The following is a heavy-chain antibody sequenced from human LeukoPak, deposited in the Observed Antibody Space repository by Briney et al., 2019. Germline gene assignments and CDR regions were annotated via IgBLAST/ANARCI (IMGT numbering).Heavy chain of an antibody. CDR2: ISGSGGST. Sequence: TGGSLRLSCAASGFTFSSYGMSWVRQAPGKGLEWVSAISGSGGSTYYADSVKGRFTISRDNSKNTLYLQMNSLRAEDTAVYYCAKSIGSYYYYYMDVWGKGTTVTISS. CDR1: GFTFSSYG. D-gene: IGHD6-25*01. CDR3: AKSIGSYYYYYMDV. J-gene: IGHJ6*03. V-gene: IGHV3-23*01.